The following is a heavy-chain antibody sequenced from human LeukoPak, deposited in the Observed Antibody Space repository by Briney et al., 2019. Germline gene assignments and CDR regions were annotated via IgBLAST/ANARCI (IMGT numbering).Heavy chain of an antibody. J-gene: IGHJ4*02. D-gene: IGHD6-13*01. CDR2: IRYDGSNK. CDR3: ATTGYSSRNY. Sequence: PGGSLRLSCAASGFTFSSYGMHWVRQAPGKGLEWVAFIRYDGSNKYYADSVKGRFTISRDNSKNTLYLQMNSLRAEDTAVYYCATTGYSSRNYWGQGTLVTVSS. V-gene: IGHV3-30*02. CDR1: GFTFSSYG.